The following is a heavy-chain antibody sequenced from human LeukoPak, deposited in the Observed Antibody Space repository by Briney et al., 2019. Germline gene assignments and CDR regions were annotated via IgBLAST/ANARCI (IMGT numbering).Heavy chain of an antibody. CDR3: ARALYGDYFDY. Sequence: PGGSLRLSSAASGFTFSNYDMHWVRQVTGQGLEWVSALGPAGDTYYPGSVKGRFTISRENAKNSLYLQMNSLRAGDTAVYYCARALYGDYFDYWGQGTLVTVSS. CDR1: GFTFSNYD. J-gene: IGHJ4*02. D-gene: IGHD4-17*01. V-gene: IGHV3-13*04. CDR2: LGPAGDT.